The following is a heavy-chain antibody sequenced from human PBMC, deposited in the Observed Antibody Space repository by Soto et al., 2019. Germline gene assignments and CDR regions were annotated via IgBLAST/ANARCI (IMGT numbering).Heavy chain of an antibody. Sequence: QVQLVESGGGVVQPGRSLRLSCAASGFTFRSYAMHWVRQAPGKGLEWVAVISYDGSNKYYADSVKGRFTISRDNSKNTLYLQMSSVRVEDTAVYYCARVYRGRDWGQGTLVTVFS. CDR1: GFTFRSYA. CDR2: ISYDGSNK. D-gene: IGHD3-10*01. J-gene: IGHJ4*02. CDR3: ARVYRGRD. V-gene: IGHV3-30-3*01.